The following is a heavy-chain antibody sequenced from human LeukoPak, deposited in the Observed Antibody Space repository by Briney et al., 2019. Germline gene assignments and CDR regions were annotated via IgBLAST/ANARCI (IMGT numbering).Heavy chain of an antibody. CDR3: ARVPAALGGYYYYGMDV. D-gene: IGHD2-2*01. Sequence: GASAKVSCKASGGTFSSYAISWVRQAPGQGLEWMGGIIPIFGTANYAQKFQGRVTITADESTSTAYMELSSLRSEDTAVYYCARVPAALGGYYYYGMDVWGKGTTVTVSS. CDR2: IIPIFGTA. CDR1: GGTFSSYA. J-gene: IGHJ6*04. V-gene: IGHV1-69*13.